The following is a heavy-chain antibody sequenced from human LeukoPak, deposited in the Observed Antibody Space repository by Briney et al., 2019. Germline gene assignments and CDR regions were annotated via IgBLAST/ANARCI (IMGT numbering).Heavy chain of an antibody. J-gene: IGHJ6*02. CDR1: GYTFTSYY. CDR2: INPSGGST. V-gene: IGHV1-46*01. Sequence: ASVKVSCKASGYTFTSYYMHWVRQAPGQGLEWMGIINPSGGSTSYAQKFQGRVTMTRDTSTSTVYMELSSLRSEDTAVYYYARDYFGTHFSINYYYYGMDVWGQGTTVTVSS. D-gene: IGHD3-3*02. CDR3: ARDYFGTHFSINYYYYGMDV.